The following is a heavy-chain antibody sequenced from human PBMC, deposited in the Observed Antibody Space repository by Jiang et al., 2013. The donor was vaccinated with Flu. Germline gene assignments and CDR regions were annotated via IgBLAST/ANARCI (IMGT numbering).Heavy chain of an antibody. CDR2: ITPMFGA. J-gene: IGHJ3*01. D-gene: IGHD5-24*01. CDR3: ATSRDRSSFDLRYGFDL. Sequence: SGAEVKKPGSSVKVSCKMSGGTFSSSAITWSRQAPGQGLEWLGGITPMFGANYAQKFQGRVLITADEYTTTAYMELSSLTSEDTAMYYCATSRDRSSFDLRYGFDLWGQGTMVTVSS. CDR1: GGTFSSSA. V-gene: IGHV1-69*01.